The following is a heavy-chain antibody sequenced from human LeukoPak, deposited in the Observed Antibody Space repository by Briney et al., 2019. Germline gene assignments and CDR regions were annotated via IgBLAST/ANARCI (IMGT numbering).Heavy chain of an antibody. CDR3: ARSDLDIVVVPALFDY. CDR2: ISAYNGNT. D-gene: IGHD2-2*03. J-gene: IGHJ4*02. Sequence: ASVKVSCKASGYTFTSYGISWVRQAPGQGLEWMGWISAYNGNTNYAQKLQGRVTMTTDTSTSTAYMELRSLGSDDTAVYYCARSDLDIVVVPALFDYWGQGTLVTVSS. CDR1: GYTFTSYG. V-gene: IGHV1-18*01.